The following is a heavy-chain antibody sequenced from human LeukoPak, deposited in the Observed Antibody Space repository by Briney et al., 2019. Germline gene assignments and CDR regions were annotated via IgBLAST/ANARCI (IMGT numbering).Heavy chain of an antibody. J-gene: IGHJ1*01. D-gene: IGHD2-21*02. CDR2: INPDGRDT. V-gene: IGHV3-7*01. CDR1: GFIVSSYY. CDR3: TSWGDTTAEYFQR. Sequence: GGSLRLSCAASGFIVSSYYMSWVRQAPGKGLEWVAHINPDGRDTYYVDSVKGRFTISRDNAQDSMYLQMNSLRVEDTAVYYCTSWGDTTAEYFQRWGQGTLVTVSS.